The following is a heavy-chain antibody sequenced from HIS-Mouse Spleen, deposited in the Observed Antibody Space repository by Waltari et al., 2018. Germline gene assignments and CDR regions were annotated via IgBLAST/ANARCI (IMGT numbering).Heavy chain of an antibody. CDR2: INPNSGGT. V-gene: IGHV1-2*02. CDR1: GYTFTGYY. D-gene: IGHD2-8*01. CDR3: ARLGVFDY. J-gene: IGHJ4*02. Sequence: QVQLVQSGAEVKKPGASVKVSCKASGYTFTGYYMHWVRQAPGQGLEWRGGINPNSGGTNDAQKFQGRVTMTRDTSISTAYMELSRLGSDDTAVYYCARLGVFDYWGQGTLVTVSS.